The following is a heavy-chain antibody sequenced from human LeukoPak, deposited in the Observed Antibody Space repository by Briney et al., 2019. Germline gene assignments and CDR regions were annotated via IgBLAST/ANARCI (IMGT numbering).Heavy chain of an antibody. CDR2: IIPIFGTA. CDR3: ASLLNYYGSGSYYAEEDV. CDR1: GGTFSSYA. J-gene: IGHJ6*04. V-gene: IGHV1-69*01. D-gene: IGHD3-10*01. Sequence: SVKVSCKASGGTFSSYAISWVRQAPGQGLEWMGGIIPIFGTANYAQKFQGRVTITADESTSTAYMELSSLRSEDTAVYYCASLLNYYGSGSYYAEEDVWGKGTTVTVSS.